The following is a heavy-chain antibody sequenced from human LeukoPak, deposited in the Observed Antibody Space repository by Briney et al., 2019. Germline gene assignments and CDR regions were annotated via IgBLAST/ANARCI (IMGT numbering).Heavy chain of an antibody. CDR3: ARDGYSSSWMERYYFDY. CDR2: IYSGGST. CDR1: GFTVSSNY. V-gene: IGHV3-66*01. Sequence: GSLRLSCAASGFTVSSNYMSWVRQAPGKGLEWVSVIYSGGSTYYADSVKGRFTISRDNSKNTLYLQMNSLRAEDTAVYYCARDGYSSSWMERYYFDYWGQGTLVTVSS. D-gene: IGHD6-13*01. J-gene: IGHJ4*02.